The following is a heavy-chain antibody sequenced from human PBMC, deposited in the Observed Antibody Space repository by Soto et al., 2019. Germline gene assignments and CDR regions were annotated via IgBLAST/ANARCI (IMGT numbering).Heavy chain of an antibody. Sequence: QVQLVQSGAEVKKPGASVKVSCKASGYTFTSYAMHWVRQAPGQRLERMGWINAGNGNTKYSQKFHGRVTITRDTSASTAYMELSSLRSEDTAVYYCARDLITSYNWFDPWGQGTLVTVSS. CDR1: GYTFTSYA. CDR2: INAGNGNT. V-gene: IGHV1-3*01. D-gene: IGHD3-10*01. CDR3: ARDLITSYNWFDP. J-gene: IGHJ5*02.